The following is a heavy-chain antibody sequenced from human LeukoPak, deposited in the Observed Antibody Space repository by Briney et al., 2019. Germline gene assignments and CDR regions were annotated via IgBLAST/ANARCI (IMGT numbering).Heavy chain of an antibody. CDR1: GFAVIDNY. CDR2: IYSGGNT. Sequence: GGSLRLSCAASGFAVIDNYMNWVRQAPGKGLEWVAVIYSGGNTYYADSVAGRFTISRDTATNTVYLQMNSLRADDTAVYYCVREDSGYGLDLDYWGQGTLVTVSS. D-gene: IGHD5-12*01. J-gene: IGHJ4*02. CDR3: VREDSGYGLDLDY. V-gene: IGHV3-66*01.